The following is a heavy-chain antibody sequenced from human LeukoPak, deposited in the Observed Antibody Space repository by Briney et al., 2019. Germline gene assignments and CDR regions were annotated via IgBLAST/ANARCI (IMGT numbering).Heavy chain of an antibody. D-gene: IGHD3/OR15-3a*01. CDR1: GFTFSSYG. CDR3: AKDSRRDYYFDY. V-gene: IGHV3-30*02. J-gene: IGHJ4*02. Sequence: GGSLRLSCAASGFTFSSYGMHWVRQAPGKGLEWVAFIRYDGSNKYYADSVKGRFAISRDNSKNTLYLQMNSLRAEDTAVYYCAKDSRRDYYFDYWGQGTLVTVSS. CDR2: IRYDGSNK.